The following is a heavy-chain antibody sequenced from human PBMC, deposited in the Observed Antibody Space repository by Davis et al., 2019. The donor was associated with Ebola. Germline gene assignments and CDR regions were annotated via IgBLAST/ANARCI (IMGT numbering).Heavy chain of an antibody. CDR1: GYTFTSYG. D-gene: IGHD3-9*01. J-gene: IGHJ4*02. Sequence: ALVKVSCKSSGYTFTSYGLVWVRQAPGLGLEWMGWISGFNTNTNFAQKFQGRVTVSKDTSTNTAYMDLRSLTSDDTAIYYCARAPNYDVLTGTSSYYFDYWGQGTLVTASS. CDR2: ISGFNTNT. V-gene: IGHV1-18*04. CDR3: ARAPNYDVLTGTSSYYFDY.